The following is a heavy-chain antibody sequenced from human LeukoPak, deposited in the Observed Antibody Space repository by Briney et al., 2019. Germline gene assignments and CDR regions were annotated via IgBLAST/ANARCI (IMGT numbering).Heavy chain of an antibody. CDR3: AIPAVAGNYFDY. Sequence: PSETLSLTCTVSGGSISSGGYYWGWIRQHPGKGLEWIGYIYYSGSTYYNPSLKSRVTISVDTSKNQFSLKLSSVTAADTAVYYCAIPAVAGNYFDYWGQGTLVTVSS. J-gene: IGHJ4*02. CDR2: IYYSGST. CDR1: GGSISSGGYY. V-gene: IGHV4-31*03. D-gene: IGHD6-19*01.